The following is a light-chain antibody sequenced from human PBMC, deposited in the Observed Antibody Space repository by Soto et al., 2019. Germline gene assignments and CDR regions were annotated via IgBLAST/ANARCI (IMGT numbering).Light chain of an antibody. CDR3: QQYYTNPFT. V-gene: IGKV4-1*01. Sequence: DFVMTQSPDSLAVSLGERATINCKSSQSVLYSTNNKNYLAWYQQKPGQPPKLLIYWASTRESGVPDRFSGSGSGRDFTLTISSLPAEDVALNFCQQYYTNPFTFGGGTKVAIK. CDR2: WAS. CDR1: QSVLYSTNNKNY. J-gene: IGKJ4*01.